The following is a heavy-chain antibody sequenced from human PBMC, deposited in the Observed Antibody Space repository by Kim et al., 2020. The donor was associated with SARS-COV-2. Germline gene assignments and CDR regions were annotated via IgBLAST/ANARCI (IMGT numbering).Heavy chain of an antibody. Sequence: GGSLRLSCAASGFTFSTYGMHWVRQAPGKGLEWVATIWYDGSNEYYPDSVKGRFTVSRDNSKNTLYLQMNSLRAEETAVYYCARGYCGTATCYTGGNYFDFWGRGTLVTVSS. CDR3: ARGYCGTATCYTGGNYFDF. D-gene: IGHD2-2*02. J-gene: IGHJ4*02. CDR2: IWYDGSNE. CDR1: GFTFSTYG. V-gene: IGHV3-33*01.